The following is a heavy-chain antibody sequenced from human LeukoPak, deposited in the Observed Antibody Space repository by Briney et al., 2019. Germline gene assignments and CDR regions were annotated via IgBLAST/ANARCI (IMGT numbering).Heavy chain of an antibody. Sequence: GGSLRLSCVASGLTFSSYAMNWVRQAPGKGLQWVSSISGSGGTTYIADSVKGRFTISRDNSKNTLFLETNSLRVEDTALYYCAKGAVESLDYYFYMEVWGTGTTVTVSS. CDR1: GLTFSSYA. J-gene: IGHJ6*03. CDR3: AKGAVESLDYYFYMEV. CDR2: ISGSGGTT. V-gene: IGHV3-23*01.